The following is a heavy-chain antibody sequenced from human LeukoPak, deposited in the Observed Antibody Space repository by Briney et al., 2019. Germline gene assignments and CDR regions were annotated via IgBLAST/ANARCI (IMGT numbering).Heavy chain of an antibody. CDR2: IYYSGST. D-gene: IGHD3-22*01. J-gene: IGHJ5*02. CDR1: GGSISSYY. CDR3: ARSTDYYDSSGYSRWFDP. V-gene: IGHV4-59*01. Sequence: SETLSLTCTVSGGSISSYYWSWIRQPPGKGLEWIGYIYYSGSTNYNPSLKSRVTISVDTSKNQFSLKLSSVTAADTAVYYCARSTDYYDSSGYSRWFDPWGQGTLVTVFS.